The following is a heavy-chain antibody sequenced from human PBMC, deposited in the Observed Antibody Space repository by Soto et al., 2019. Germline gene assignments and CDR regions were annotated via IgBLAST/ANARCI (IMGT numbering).Heavy chain of an antibody. J-gene: IGHJ6*03. CDR3: ARRLSTRDFYYYMDV. V-gene: IGHV1-8*01. D-gene: IGHD3-10*01. CDR2: MNPNSGNT. Sequence: QVQLVQSGAEVKKPGASVKVSCKTSGYTFTTYDIIWVRQATGQGLEWMGWMNPNSGNTGSAQKFQGRVIMTRNTSINTAYMELSSLRSDDTAVYYYARRLSTRDFYYYMDVWGKGTTVTVSS. CDR1: GYTFTTYD.